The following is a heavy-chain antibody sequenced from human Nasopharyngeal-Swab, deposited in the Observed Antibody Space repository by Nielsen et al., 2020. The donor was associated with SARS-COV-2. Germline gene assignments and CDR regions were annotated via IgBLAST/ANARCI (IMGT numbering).Heavy chain of an antibody. CDR1: GFTFSSYW. V-gene: IGHV3-74*01. CDR3: ARGYYDFWSGYAGFDP. D-gene: IGHD3-3*01. CDR2: INSDGSST. Sequence: GESLKISCAASGFTFSSYWMHSVRQAPGKGLVWVSRINSDGSSTSYADSVKGRFTISRDNAKNTLYLQMNSLRAEDTAVYYCARGYYDFWSGYAGFDPWGQGTLVTVSS. J-gene: IGHJ5*02.